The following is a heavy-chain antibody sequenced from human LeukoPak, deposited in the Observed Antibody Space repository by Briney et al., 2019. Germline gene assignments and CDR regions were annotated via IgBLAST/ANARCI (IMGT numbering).Heavy chain of an antibody. CDR1: GFTFSSYA. CDR2: ISGSGGST. Sequence: PGGSLRLSCAASGFTFSSYAMSWVRQAPGEGLEWVSAISGSGGSTYYADSAKGRFTISRDNSKNTLYLQMNSLRAEDTAVYYCAKEQRWELLPFDYWGQGTLVTVSS. CDR3: AKEQRWELLPFDY. V-gene: IGHV3-23*01. D-gene: IGHD1-26*01. J-gene: IGHJ4*02.